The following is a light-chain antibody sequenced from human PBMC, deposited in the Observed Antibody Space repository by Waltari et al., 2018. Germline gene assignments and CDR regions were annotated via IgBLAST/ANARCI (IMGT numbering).Light chain of an antibody. CDR2: GVS. CDR3: SSFTSTNTWV. V-gene: IGLV2-14*03. Sequence: QSALTQPASVSGSPGQAITISRTGTGSDIGGYNYVSWYQQHPGKAPKLLIYGVSSRSSGVSNRFSGSKSGYAASLTISGLQAEDEAHYYCSSFTSTNTWVFGGGTKLTVL. CDR1: GSDIGGYNY. J-gene: IGLJ3*02.